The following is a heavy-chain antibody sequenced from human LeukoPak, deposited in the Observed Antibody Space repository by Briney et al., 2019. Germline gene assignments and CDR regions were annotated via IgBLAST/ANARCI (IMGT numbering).Heavy chain of an antibody. D-gene: IGHD1-26*01. CDR1: GYIFTSYY. Sequence: ASVKVSCKASGYIFTSYYMHWVRQAPGQGLEWMGIINPSGGSTDYAQKFQGRVTMTRDTSTSTVYMELSSLRSEDTAVYYCAREGGPSYSGSSYGMDVWGQGTTVTVSS. V-gene: IGHV1-46*01. CDR2: INPSGGST. J-gene: IGHJ6*02. CDR3: AREGGPSYSGSSYGMDV.